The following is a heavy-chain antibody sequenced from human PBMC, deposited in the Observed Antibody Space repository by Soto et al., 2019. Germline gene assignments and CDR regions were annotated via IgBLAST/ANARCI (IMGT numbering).Heavy chain of an antibody. CDR2: IFYSGSN. J-gene: IGHJ4*02. CDR3: ARGAADTAMVDS. V-gene: IGHV4-59*01. D-gene: IGHD5-18*01. CDR1: GGSIRRYY. Sequence: QVHLQDSGPGLVKSSETLSLTCTVSGGSIRRYYWTGIRQPPGKGLEWLGYIFYSGSNLYNPSLKSRVTISIHTTESQFSLQRTSVTAAATALYYCARGAADTAMVDSWGQGTLVTVSS.